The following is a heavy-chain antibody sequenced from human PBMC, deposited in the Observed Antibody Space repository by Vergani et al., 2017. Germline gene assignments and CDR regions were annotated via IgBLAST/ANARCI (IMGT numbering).Heavy chain of an antibody. CDR2: ISWNSGSI. V-gene: IGHV3-9*03. J-gene: IGHJ6*02. CDR3: AKALRPTSMAAAPDV. D-gene: IGHD6-13*01. Sequence: EVQLVESGGGLVQPGRSLRLSCAASGFTFDDYAMHWVRQAPGKGLEWVSGISWNSGSIGYADSVKGRFTISRDNAKNSLYLQMNSLRAEDMALYYCAKALRPTSMAAAPDVWGQATTVTVSS. CDR1: GFTFDDYA.